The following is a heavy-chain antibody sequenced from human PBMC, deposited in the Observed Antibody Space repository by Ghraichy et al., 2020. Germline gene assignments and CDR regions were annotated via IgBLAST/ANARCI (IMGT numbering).Heavy chain of an antibody. CDR1: GFTVSSNY. CDR3: VREAYCGGDCYSPH. V-gene: IGHV3-53*01. J-gene: IGHJ4*02. Sequence: GSLRLSCAASGFTVSSNYISWVRQAPGKGLGWVSVIYADGRTYYADSVKGRFTISRDNSKNTVYLQMNSLRVEDTAVYYCVREAYCGGDCYSPHWGQGTLVTVSS. D-gene: IGHD2-21*02. CDR2: IYADGRT.